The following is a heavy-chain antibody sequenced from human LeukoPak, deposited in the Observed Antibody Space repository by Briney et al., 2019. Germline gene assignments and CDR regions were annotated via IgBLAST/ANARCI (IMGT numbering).Heavy chain of an antibody. Sequence: GGSLRLSCAASGFTFSSYAMSWVRQAPGKGLEWVSAISGSGGSTYYADSVKGRFTISRDNSKNTLYLQMNSLRVEDTAVYYCARRYGSGSYFWFDPWGQGTLVTVSS. CDR1: GFTFSSYA. J-gene: IGHJ5*02. D-gene: IGHD3-10*01. CDR3: ARRYGSGSYFWFDP. CDR2: ISGSGGST. V-gene: IGHV3-23*01.